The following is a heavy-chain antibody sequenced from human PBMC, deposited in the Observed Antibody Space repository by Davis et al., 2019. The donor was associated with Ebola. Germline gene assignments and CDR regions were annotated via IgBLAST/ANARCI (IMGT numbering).Heavy chain of an antibody. D-gene: IGHD6-19*01. CDR2: VHGGNGNT. CDR3: ARASFGYNSGWYADY. CDR1: GFILTNYA. Sequence: ASVKVSCKASGFILTNYAIHWVRQAPGQRLEWMGWVHGGNGNTKYSQRFKGRVTITTDTSASTVYLDLTSLRSDDTAVFYCARASFGYNSGWYADYWGPGSLVTVSS. J-gene: IGHJ4*02. V-gene: IGHV1-3*01.